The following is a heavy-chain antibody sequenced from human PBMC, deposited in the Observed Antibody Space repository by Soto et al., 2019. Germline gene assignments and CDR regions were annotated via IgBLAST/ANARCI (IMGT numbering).Heavy chain of an antibody. V-gene: IGHV5-51*01. CDR3: PSRIRAGGMDV. CDR2: FYPVDSDT. CDR1: GCSCTSYW. Sequence: PGVLMKIPSRGAGCSCTSYWSGRVRQITGKGLEWMGIFYPVDSDTRYSPPFQGQVTISADKCVSTAYLPWSSLKASDTAMHYGPSRIRAGGMDVWGQGTTVTVSS. J-gene: IGHJ6*02.